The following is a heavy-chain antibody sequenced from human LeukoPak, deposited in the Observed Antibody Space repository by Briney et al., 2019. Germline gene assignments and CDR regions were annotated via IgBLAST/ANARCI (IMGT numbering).Heavy chain of an antibody. CDR2: INSDGSRT. V-gene: IGHV3-74*01. CDR3: ARVGARLGAFDT. Sequence: GGSLRLSCAASGFTFSSYWMHWVRQAPGKGLVWVSRINSDGSRTTYADSAKGRFTISRDNAKNTLYLQMNSLRAEDTAVYYCARVGARLGAFDTWGQGTMVTVSS. CDR1: GFTFSSYW. J-gene: IGHJ3*02. D-gene: IGHD6-25*01.